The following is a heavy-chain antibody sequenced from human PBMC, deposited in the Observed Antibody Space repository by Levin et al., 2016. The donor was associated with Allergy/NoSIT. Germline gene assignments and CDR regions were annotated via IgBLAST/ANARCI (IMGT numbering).Heavy chain of an antibody. Sequence: ASVKVSCKASGYTFSDYGLIWVRQAPGQGLEWMGWIIPKIGNSLFTPKFKGRLTLTADTSTDTALLELRRLRPDDTAVYYCARAPVTVATEGSFDYWGQGTPLTVSS. CDR1: GYTFSDYG. D-gene: IGHD4-23*01. CDR3: ARAPVTVATEGSFDY. CDR2: IIPKIGNS. J-gene: IGHJ4*02. V-gene: IGHV1-18*04.